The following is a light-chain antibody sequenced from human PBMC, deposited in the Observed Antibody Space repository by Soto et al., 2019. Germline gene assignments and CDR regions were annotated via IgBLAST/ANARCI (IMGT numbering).Light chain of an antibody. Sequence: AIQMTQSPSSLSASVGDRVTITCRASQGMRNDLGWYQQKPGKAPTLLIYAASTLHSGVPSSFSGSGSGTDFTLTISSLQPEDFATYYCLHDYNYPWTFGQGTKVEIK. CDR3: LHDYNYPWT. CDR2: AAS. J-gene: IGKJ1*01. CDR1: QGMRND. V-gene: IGKV1-6*01.